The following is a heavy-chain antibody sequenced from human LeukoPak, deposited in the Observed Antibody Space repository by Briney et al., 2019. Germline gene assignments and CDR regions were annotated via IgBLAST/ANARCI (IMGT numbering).Heavy chain of an antibody. CDR1: GGSISSYY. Sequence: SETLSLTCTVSGGSISSYYWSWIRQPPGKGLEWIGYIYYSGSTNYNPSLKSRVTISVDTSKNQFSLKLSSLTAADTAVYYCAGHIYSGSGSYLNWFDPWGQGTLVTVSS. D-gene: IGHD3-10*01. CDR3: AGHIYSGSGSYLNWFDP. V-gene: IGHV4-59*08. CDR2: IYYSGST. J-gene: IGHJ5*02.